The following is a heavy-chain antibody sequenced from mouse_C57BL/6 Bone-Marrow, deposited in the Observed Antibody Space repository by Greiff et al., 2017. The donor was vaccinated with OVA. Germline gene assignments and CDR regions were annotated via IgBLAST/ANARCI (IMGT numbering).Heavy chain of an antibody. CDR2: ISSGGDYI. CDR1: GFTFSSYA. Sequence: EVQRVESGEGLVKPGGSLKLSCAASGFTFSSYAMSWVRQTPEKRLEWVAYISSGGDYIYYADTVKGRFTRSRDNARNTLYLQRSSRKSEDTAMYYCTRGGGYYRWGQGTLVTVSA. V-gene: IGHV5-9-1*02. CDR3: TRGGGYYR. D-gene: IGHD2-3*01. J-gene: IGHJ3*02.